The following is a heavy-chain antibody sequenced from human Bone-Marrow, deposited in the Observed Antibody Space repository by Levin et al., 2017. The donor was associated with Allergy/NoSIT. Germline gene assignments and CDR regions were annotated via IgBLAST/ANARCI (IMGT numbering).Heavy chain of an antibody. CDR1: GGTFRSYA. Sequence: PGGSLRLSCKSSGGTFRSYAINWVRQAPGQGLEWMGTIIPTLATTNYAQRFQGRVTIAADESATTVDMELMSLTSYDTAVYYCARFRQLVLGAYHGMDVWGQGTTVIVSS. CDR3: ARFRQLVLGAYHGMDV. CDR2: IIPTLATT. J-gene: IGHJ6*02. V-gene: IGHV1-69*11. D-gene: IGHD6-6*01.